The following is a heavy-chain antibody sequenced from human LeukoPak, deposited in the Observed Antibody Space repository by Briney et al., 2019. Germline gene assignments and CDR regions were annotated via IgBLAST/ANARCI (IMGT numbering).Heavy chain of an antibody. J-gene: IGHJ4*02. CDR1: GFTVSSNY. D-gene: IGHD5-12*01. CDR3: ARAEDEATSFDY. V-gene: IGHV3-53*01. CDR2: IYSGGST. Sequence: GGSLRLSCAASGFTVSSNYMSWVRQAPGKGLEWVSVIYSGGSTYYADSVKGRFTISRDNSKNTLYLQMNSLRAEDTAVYYCARAEDEATSFDYWGQGTLVTVSS.